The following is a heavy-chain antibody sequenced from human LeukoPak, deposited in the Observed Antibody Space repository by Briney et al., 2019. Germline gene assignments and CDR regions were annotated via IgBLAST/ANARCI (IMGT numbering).Heavy chain of an antibody. CDR3: AREAFWSGYQNWFDP. CDR1: GGTFIIYA. D-gene: IGHD3-3*01. V-gene: IGHV1-69*05. J-gene: IGHJ5*02. CDR2: IIPIFGTG. Sequence: ASGKVSCKGAGGTFIIYAISWVRQAPGQGLEWMGGIIPIFGTGNYAQKFQGRVTITTHESTSTAYMELSSLRSEDTAVYYCAREAFWSGYQNWFDPWGQGTLVTVSS.